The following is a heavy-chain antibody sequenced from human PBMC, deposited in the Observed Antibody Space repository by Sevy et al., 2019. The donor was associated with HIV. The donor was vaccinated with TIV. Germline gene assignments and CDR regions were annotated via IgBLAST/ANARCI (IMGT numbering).Heavy chain of an antibody. D-gene: IGHD1-26*01. CDR3: AGENAWGRGYS. CDR2: IYYNGHI. J-gene: IGHJ4*02. V-gene: IGHV4-59*08. CDR1: GGSITSLY. Sequence: SETLSLTCTVSGGSITSLYWNWIRQPPGKGLEWIGNIYYNGHINYNPSLKSRVTLSLDMSKNQFSLRLSSVTAADTAMYYCAGENAWGRGYSWGQGTLVTVSS.